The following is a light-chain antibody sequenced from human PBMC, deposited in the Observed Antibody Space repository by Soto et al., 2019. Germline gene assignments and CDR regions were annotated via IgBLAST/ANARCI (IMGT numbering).Light chain of an antibody. V-gene: IGKV3-15*01. Sequence: FVISQSPSALSVSPGEGATRSCRASQGIGDTLAWYQHKPGQTPRLLIYDTSTRATGVPTRFSGSRSGAEFTLTINSLQSEDFAVYYCQPYNNWPLTFGGGTKVDIK. J-gene: IGKJ4*01. CDR2: DTS. CDR3: QPYNNWPLT. CDR1: QGIGDT.